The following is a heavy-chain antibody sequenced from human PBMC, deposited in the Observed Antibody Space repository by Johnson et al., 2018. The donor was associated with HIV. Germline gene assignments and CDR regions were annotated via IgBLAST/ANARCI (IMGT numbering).Heavy chain of an antibody. CDR1: GFTFSSYG. V-gene: IGHV3-30*18. CDR2: ISYDGSNK. J-gene: IGHJ3*02. D-gene: IGHD6-13*01. Sequence: QVQLVESGGGVVQPGRSLRLSCAASGFTFSSYGMHWVRQAPGQGLEWVAVISYDGSNKYYADSVKGRFTISRDNSKNTLYLQMNSLRAEDTAVYYCAKDIEGSSWWTPHDPDDAFDIWGQGTMVTVSS. CDR3: AKDIEGSSWWTPHDPDDAFDI.